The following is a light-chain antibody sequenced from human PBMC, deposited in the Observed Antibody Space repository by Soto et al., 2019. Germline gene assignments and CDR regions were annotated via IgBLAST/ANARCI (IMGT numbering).Light chain of an antibody. J-gene: IGKJ1*01. CDR1: QGVGST. CDR2: DAS. V-gene: IGKV3-20*01. Sequence: EIVLTQSPGTLSLSPGERATLSCRASQGVGSTLAWYQQKPGQPPRRLIYDASTRATGIPDRFSGSGSGTDFTITISRLEPEDVAVYYCQQFGFSLPFGQGNSVEI. CDR3: QQFGFSLP.